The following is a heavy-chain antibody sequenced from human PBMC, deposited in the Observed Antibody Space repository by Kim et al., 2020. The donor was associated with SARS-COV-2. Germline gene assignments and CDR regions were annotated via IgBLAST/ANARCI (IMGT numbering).Heavy chain of an antibody. D-gene: IGHD2-2*01. CDR3: ASDGIYPVDPRGAFDI. V-gene: IGHV1-46*01. CDR1: GYTFTSYY. CDR2: INPSGGST. J-gene: IGHJ3*02. Sequence: ASVKVSCKASGYTFTSYYMHWVRQALGQGLEWMGIINPSGGSTSYAQKFQGRVTMTRDTSTSTVYMELSSLRSEDTAVYYCASDGIYPVDPRGAFDIWGQGTMVTVSS.